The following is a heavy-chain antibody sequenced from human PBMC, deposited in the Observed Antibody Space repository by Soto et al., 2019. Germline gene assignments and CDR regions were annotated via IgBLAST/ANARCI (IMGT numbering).Heavy chain of an antibody. V-gene: IGHV3-33*01. CDR2: IVSDGSAI. CDR3: ARDDAFDNENGFDM. CDR1: GFPFSFYG. D-gene: IGHD3-3*02. J-gene: IGHJ3*02. Sequence: GGSLRLSCAVSGFPFSFYGFHWVRQSPGKGLEWLGVIVSDGSAIYHADSLEGRFFISRDNSKDILYLQMNSLRVEDTAVYYCARDDAFDNENGFDMWGQGTMVTVS.